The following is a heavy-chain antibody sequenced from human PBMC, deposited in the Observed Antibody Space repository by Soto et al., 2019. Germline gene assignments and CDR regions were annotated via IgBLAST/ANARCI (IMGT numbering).Heavy chain of an antibody. CDR1: GGSISSYY. Sequence: QVQLQESGPGLVKPSETLSLTCTVSGGSISSYYWSWLRQPPWKGLEWIGYIYYSVSTNYNPSLMSRVTISVDTSKNQFSLKLSSVTAADPAVYYCAREGSYGLRGFAYWGQGTLVTVSS. D-gene: IGHD5-18*01. CDR2: IYYSVST. CDR3: AREGSYGLRGFAY. J-gene: IGHJ4*02. V-gene: IGHV4-59*01.